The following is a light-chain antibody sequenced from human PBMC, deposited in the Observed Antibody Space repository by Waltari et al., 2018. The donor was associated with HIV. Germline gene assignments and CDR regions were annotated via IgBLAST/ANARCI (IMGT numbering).Light chain of an antibody. Sequence: DIQLTQSPSFLSASVGDRATITCRASPGIRINLAWYQQKPGKSPKLLIYAASTLQSGVPSRFSGSGSGTEFTLTISSLQPEDFATYYCQQLNSYPYTFGQGTKVEIK. J-gene: IGKJ2*01. V-gene: IGKV1-9*01. CDR2: AAS. CDR1: PGIRIN. CDR3: QQLNSYPYT.